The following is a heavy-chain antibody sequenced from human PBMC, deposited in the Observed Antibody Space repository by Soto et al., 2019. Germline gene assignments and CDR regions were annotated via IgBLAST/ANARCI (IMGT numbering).Heavy chain of an antibody. V-gene: IGHV4-30-4*01. Sequence: SETLSLTCTVSGGSISRGDYYWTWIRQPPGKGLEWIGYIFHTGSTSYNPSLRSRITFSIDTSKNQFSLKLSSVTAADTAVYYCARDNYFYDTSGHPWGQGTLVTVSS. CDR3: ARDNYFYDTSGHP. J-gene: IGHJ5*02. CDR1: GGSISRGDYY. D-gene: IGHD3-22*01. CDR2: IFHTGST.